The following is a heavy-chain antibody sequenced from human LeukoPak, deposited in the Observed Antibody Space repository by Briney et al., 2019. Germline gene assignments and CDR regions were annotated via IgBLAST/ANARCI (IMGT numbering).Heavy chain of an antibody. CDR1: GGSISSGDYY. V-gene: IGHV4-30-4*01. J-gene: IGHJ5*02. D-gene: IGHD3-10*01. Sequence: SETLSLTCTVSGGSISSGDYYWSWIRQPPGKGLEWIGYIYYSGSTYYNPSLKSRVTISVDTSKNQFSQKLSSVTAADTAVYYCARGRMVRGVIIWFDPWGQGTLVTVSS. CDR2: IYYSGST. CDR3: ARGRMVRGVIIWFDP.